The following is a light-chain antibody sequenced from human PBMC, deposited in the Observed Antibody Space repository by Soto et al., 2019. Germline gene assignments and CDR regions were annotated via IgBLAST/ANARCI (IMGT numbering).Light chain of an antibody. J-gene: IGKJ1*01. CDR3: QQYGSSGT. V-gene: IGKV3-11*01. Sequence: ETVLTQSPATLSLSPGERATLSCRASQSISSYLAWYQQKPGQAPRLLIYDASNRATGIPARFSGSGSGTDFTLTISRLEPEDFAVYYCQQYGSSGTFGQGTKVDI. CDR2: DAS. CDR1: QSISSY.